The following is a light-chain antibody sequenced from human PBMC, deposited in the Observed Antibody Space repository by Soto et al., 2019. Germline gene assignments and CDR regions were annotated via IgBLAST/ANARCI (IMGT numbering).Light chain of an antibody. CDR1: QSVSSNY. CDR2: GAS. Sequence: EIVLTQSPGTLSLSPGERATLSCRASQSVSSNYLAWYQQKPGQAPRLLISGASSRASGIPNRFSGSGSGTDFTLTISRLEPEDFAVYYCQQYGSSPRTFGQGTKVEIK. CDR3: QQYGSSPRT. V-gene: IGKV3-20*01. J-gene: IGKJ1*01.